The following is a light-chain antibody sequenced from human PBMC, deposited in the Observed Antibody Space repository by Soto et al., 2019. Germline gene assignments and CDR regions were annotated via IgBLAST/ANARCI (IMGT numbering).Light chain of an antibody. CDR3: QQYNYWPS. V-gene: IGKV3-15*01. J-gene: IGKJ2*01. CDR1: QSVSSN. Sequence: ELVMTQSPATLSVSPGEGATLSCRASQSVSSNLAWYQQKPGQAPRLLIYGASTRATGIPARFSGSGSGTEFTLTISSLHSADFAFYYCQQYNYWPSFGQGTNVEIK. CDR2: GAS.